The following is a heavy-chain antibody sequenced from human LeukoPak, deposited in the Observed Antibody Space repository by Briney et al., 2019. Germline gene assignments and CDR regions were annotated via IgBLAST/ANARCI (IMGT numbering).Heavy chain of an antibody. CDR2: ISAYNGNT. Sequence: ASVKVSCKASGYTFTSYGISWVRQAPGQGLEWMGWISAYNGNTNYAQKLQGRVTMTTDTSTSTAYMELRSLRSDDTAVYYCAAGYCSSTSCYWLDYWGQGTLVTVS. D-gene: IGHD2-2*01. J-gene: IGHJ4*02. CDR1: GYTFTSYG. CDR3: AAGYCSSTSCYWLDY. V-gene: IGHV1-18*01.